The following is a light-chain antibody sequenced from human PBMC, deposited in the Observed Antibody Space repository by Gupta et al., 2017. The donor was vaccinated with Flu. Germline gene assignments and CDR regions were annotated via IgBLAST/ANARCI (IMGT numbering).Light chain of an antibody. CDR2: GAS. V-gene: IGKV1-39*01. Sequence: DIPMTQSPSSLSASVGDKVTITCRTSQSIDTFLNWYQQRPGGAPKLLIFGASRLQTGVPSRFSGGGSGTHFTLTISILHSEDSATYYCQQSHSNSRTFGPGTSLEI. CDR1: QSIDTF. CDR3: QQSHSNSRT. J-gene: IGKJ2*02.